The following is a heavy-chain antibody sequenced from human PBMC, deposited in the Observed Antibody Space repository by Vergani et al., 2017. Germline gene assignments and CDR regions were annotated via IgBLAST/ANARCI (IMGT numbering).Heavy chain of an antibody. CDR3: ARDAVYGDPPDYYYMDV. Sequence: QVQLVQSGAEVKKPGSSVKVSCKASGGTFSSYAISWVRQAPGQGLEWMGGIIPIFGTANYAQKFQGRVTITADESTSTAYMELSSLRSEDTAVYYWARDAVYGDPPDYYYMDVWGKGTTVTVSS. D-gene: IGHD4-17*01. J-gene: IGHJ6*03. V-gene: IGHV1-69*01. CDR1: GGTFSSYA. CDR2: IIPIFGTA.